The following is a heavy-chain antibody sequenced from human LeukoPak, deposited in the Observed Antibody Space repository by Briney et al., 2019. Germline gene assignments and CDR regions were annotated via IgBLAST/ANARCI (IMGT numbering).Heavy chain of an antibody. V-gene: IGHV3-23*01. CDR2: ISGSGGST. D-gene: IGHD6-19*01. Sequence: GGSLRLSCAASGFTLSSYAMTWVRQAPGKGLEWVSAISGSGGSTYYADSVKGRFTISRDNSKNTLYLQMNSLRAEDTAIYYCAKGSSSGWYRPLDYWGQGTLVTVSS. J-gene: IGHJ4*02. CDR1: GFTLSSYA. CDR3: AKGSSSGWYRPLDY.